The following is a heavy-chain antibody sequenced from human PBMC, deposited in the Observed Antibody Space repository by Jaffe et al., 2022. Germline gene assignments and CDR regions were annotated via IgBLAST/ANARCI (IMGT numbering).Heavy chain of an antibody. CDR2: IIPIFGTA. CDR1: GGTFSSYA. CDR3: ASPERIAAAVREWYYFDY. D-gene: IGHD6-13*01. J-gene: IGHJ4*02. V-gene: IGHV1-69*01. Sequence: QVQLVQSGAEVKKPGSSVKVSCKASGGTFSSYAISWVRQAPGQGLEWMGGIIPIFGTANYAQKFQGRVTITADESTSTAYMELSSLRSEDTAVYYCASPERIAAAVREWYYFDYWGQGTLVTVSS.